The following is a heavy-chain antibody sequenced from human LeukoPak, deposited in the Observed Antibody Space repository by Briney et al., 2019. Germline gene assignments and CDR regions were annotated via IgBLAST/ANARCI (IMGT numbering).Heavy chain of an antibody. D-gene: IGHD1-26*01. Sequence: PSETLSLTCTVSGGSLSSYYWSWIRPPPGRGLGWIGYIYYSGSTSYNPSLKSRVTISVDTSKNHFSLKLSSVTAADTAVYYCARYSGSYPHDAFDIWGQGTMVTVSS. CDR3: ARYSGSYPHDAFDI. J-gene: IGHJ3*02. CDR2: IYYSGST. V-gene: IGHV4-59*01. CDR1: GGSLSSYY.